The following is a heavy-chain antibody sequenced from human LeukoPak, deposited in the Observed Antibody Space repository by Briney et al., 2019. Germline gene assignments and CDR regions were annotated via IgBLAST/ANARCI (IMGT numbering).Heavy chain of an antibody. V-gene: IGHV3-30*04. CDR1: GFTFSSYA. D-gene: IGHD3-3*01. CDR2: ISYDGSNK. J-gene: IGHJ5*02. CDR3: AKDWNDFWSGYRPPNWFDP. Sequence: GGSLRLSCAASGFTFSSYAMHWVRQAPGKGLEWVAVISYDGSNKYYADSVKGRFTISRDNSKNTLYLQMNSLRAEDTAVYYCAKDWNDFWSGYRPPNWFDPWGQGTLVTVSS.